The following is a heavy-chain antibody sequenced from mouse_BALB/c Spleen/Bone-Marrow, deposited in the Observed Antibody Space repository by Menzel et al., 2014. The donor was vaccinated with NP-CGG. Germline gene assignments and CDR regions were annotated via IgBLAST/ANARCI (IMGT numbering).Heavy chain of an antibody. CDR2: INPNNGDT. CDR3: GRWAN. J-gene: IGHJ2*01. CDR1: GYSFTDYF. Sequence: EVQLQQSGPELVKPGASVKISCKTSGYSFTDYFMNWVKQSHGKSLEWIGRINPNNGDTFYNQKFEGKATLTVDKSFSTAHMELLNLTSEDSAVYYCGRWANWGQGTTLTVSS. V-gene: IGHV1-37*01.